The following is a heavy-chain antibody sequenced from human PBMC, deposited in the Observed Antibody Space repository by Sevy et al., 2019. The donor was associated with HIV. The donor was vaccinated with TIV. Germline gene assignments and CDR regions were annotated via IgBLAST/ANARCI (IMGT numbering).Heavy chain of an antibody. J-gene: IGHJ6*02. CDR1: GYTFTSYG. CDR3: ARDQGYSYGYSPFYYYYGMDV. CDR2: ISAYNGNT. V-gene: IGHV1-18*01. Sequence: ASVKVSCKASGYTFTSYGIRWVRQAPGQGLEWMGWISAYNGNTNYAQKLQGRVTMTTDTSTSTAYMELRSLRSDDTAVYYCARDQGYSYGYSPFYYYYGMDVWGQGTTVTVSS. D-gene: IGHD5-18*01.